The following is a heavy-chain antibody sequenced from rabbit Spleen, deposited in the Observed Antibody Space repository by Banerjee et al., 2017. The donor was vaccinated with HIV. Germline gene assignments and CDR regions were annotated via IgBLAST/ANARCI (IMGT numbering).Heavy chain of an antibody. CDR2: IGAGVTYTT. CDR1: GFSLSSDYY. D-gene: IGHD4-2*01. J-gene: IGHJ4*01. V-gene: IGHV1S45*01. Sequence: QEQLVESGGGLVQPEGSLTLTCKASGFSLSSDYYICWVRQAPGKGPEWIACIGAGVTYTTYYATWAKGRFTISKTSSTTVTLQMTSLTAADTATYFCAREVLYATYAGFGDATIYYLDLWGPGTLVTVS. CDR3: AREVLYATYAGFGDATIYYLDL.